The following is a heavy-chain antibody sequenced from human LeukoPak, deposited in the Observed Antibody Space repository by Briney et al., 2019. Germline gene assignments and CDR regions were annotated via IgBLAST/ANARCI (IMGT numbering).Heavy chain of an antibody. CDR3: ARRYHYSTEFDP. Sequence: ESLKISCKAPGHSFTNYWIGWVRQMPGKGLAWLGIIHPADSNTVYSPSFQGQVTISAATSSSTVYLQWSSLKASEPALHYCARRYHYSTEFDPWGQGTLVTVSS. CDR2: IHPADSNT. V-gene: IGHV5-51*01. CDR1: GHSFTNYW. D-gene: IGHD3-22*01. J-gene: IGHJ5*02.